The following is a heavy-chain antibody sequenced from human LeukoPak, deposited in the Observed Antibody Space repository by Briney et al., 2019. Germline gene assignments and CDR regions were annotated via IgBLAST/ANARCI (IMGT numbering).Heavy chain of an antibody. D-gene: IGHD5-24*01. CDR3: ANYGNNSMAY. CDR1: GGSISSYY. CDR2: IYSSGST. J-gene: IGHJ4*02. V-gene: IGHV4-4*09. Sequence: SETLSLTCSVSGGSISSYYWTWIRQPPGKGLEWIGYIYSSGSTSYNPSLKSRVTMSVDTSMNQFPLRLSSVTAADAAVYYCANYGNNSMAYWGQGTLVTVSS.